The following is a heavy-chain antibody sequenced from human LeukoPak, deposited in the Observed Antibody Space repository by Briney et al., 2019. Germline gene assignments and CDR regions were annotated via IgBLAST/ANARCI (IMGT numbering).Heavy chain of an antibody. CDR3: ARPTTVTTIAADAFDI. CDR2: ISGSGGST. D-gene: IGHD4-11*01. CDR1: GFTFSSYA. J-gene: IGHJ3*02. Sequence: GGSLRLSCAASGFTFSSYAMSWVRQAPGKGLEWGSAISGSGGSTYYADSVKGRFTISRDNAKNSLYLQMNSLRAEDTAVYYCARPTTVTTIAADAFDIWGQGTMVTVSS. V-gene: IGHV3-23*01.